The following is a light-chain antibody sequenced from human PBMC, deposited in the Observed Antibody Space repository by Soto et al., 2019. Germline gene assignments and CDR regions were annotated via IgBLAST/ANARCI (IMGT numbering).Light chain of an antibody. CDR3: QQYNSHST. Sequence: DIQMTHSPSTLSASVGDRCNITCRASQSISSWLAWYKQKPGKAPKLLIYDASSLESGVPSSLSGSGSGTEFTLTISSLTPDDFATYYCQQYNSHSTFGQGTKVDIK. CDR1: QSISSW. V-gene: IGKV1-5*01. CDR2: DAS. J-gene: IGKJ1*01.